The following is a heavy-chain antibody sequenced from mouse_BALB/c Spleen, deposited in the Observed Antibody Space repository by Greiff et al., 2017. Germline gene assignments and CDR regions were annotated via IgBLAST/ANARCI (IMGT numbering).Heavy chain of an antibody. Sequence: EVQRVESGGGLVKPGGSLKLSCAASGFAFSSYDMSWVRQTPEKRLEWVAYISSGGGSTYYPDTVKGRFTISRDNAKNTLYLQMSSLKSEDTAMYYCARRRYGIYAMDYWGQGTSVTVSS. CDR1: GFAFSSYD. D-gene: IGHD1-1*01. CDR2: ISSGGGST. V-gene: IGHV5-12-1*01. J-gene: IGHJ4*01. CDR3: ARRRYGIYAMDY.